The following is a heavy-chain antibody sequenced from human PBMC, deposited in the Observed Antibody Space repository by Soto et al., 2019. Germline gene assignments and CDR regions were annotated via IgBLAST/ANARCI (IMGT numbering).Heavy chain of an antibody. CDR2: MNPNSGNT. CDR3: AREGHYMVGRDY. Sequence: QVQLVQSGAEVKKPGASVKVSCKASGYTFTSYDINWVRQATGQGLEWMGWMNPNSGNTGYAQKFQGRVTMTRNTSISTAFMELSSLRSEVTAVYYCAREGHYMVGRDYWGQGTLVTVSS. CDR1: GYTFTSYD. D-gene: IGHD3-10*01. V-gene: IGHV1-8*01. J-gene: IGHJ4*02.